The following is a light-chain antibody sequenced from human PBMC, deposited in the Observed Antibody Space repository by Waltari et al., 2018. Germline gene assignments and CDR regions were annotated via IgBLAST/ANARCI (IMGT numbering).Light chain of an antibody. CDR1: QSVRSSY. V-gene: IGKV3-20*01. J-gene: IGKJ4*01. CDR2: GVS. Sequence: EIVLTQSPGTLSLSPGERATLSCRASQSVRSSYLAWYQQKLGQAPRLLIYGVSSRATGVPDRFSGSGSGTDFTLTISRLEPEDFAVYHCQLYGPSPPTITFGGGTKVEI. CDR3: QLYGPSPPTIT.